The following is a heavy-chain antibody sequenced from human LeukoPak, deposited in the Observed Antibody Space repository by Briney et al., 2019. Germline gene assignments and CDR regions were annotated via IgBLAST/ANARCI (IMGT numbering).Heavy chain of an antibody. CDR2: IDARSGIT. CDR3: ARTYDFGRGPPGDAFDN. CDR1: GFTFTIFG. V-gene: IGHV3-48*01. D-gene: IGHD3-3*01. J-gene: IGHJ3*02. Sequence: GASLRLSCAASGFTFTIFGLNWVRQAPGKGPEWVSYIDARSGITYYADSVQGRFTLSRDNARESVFLQMDSLRVDDTAVYYCARTYDFGRGPPGDAFDNWGPGTWVIVSS.